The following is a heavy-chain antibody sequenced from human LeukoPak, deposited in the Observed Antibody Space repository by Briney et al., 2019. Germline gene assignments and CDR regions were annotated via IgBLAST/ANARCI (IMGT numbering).Heavy chain of an antibody. J-gene: IGHJ5*02. CDR3: ARHFDPRGVNWFDP. Sequence: SETLSLTCTVSGGSISSYYWSWIRQPPGKGLQWLGTIYESGSTYYNPSLQSRITISVDTSKDQFSLKLTSVTAADTAVYYCARHFDPRGVNWFDPWGQGILVTVSS. V-gene: IGHV4-59*08. CDR1: GGSISSYY. D-gene: IGHD6-13*01. CDR2: IYESGST.